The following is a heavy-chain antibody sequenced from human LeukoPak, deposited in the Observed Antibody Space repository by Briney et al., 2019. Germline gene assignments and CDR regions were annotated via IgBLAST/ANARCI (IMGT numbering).Heavy chain of an antibody. J-gene: IGHJ4*02. Sequence: GGSLRLSCAASGFTFSSYWMSWVRQAPGKGLEWVANIKQDGTERYYVDSVKGRFTISRDNAKNSLYLQMNSLRAEDTAVYYCARRGTYEFFDYWGQGTLVTVSS. CDR2: IKQDGTER. CDR3: ARRGTYEFFDY. CDR1: GFTFSSYW. D-gene: IGHD1-1*01. V-gene: IGHV3-7*01.